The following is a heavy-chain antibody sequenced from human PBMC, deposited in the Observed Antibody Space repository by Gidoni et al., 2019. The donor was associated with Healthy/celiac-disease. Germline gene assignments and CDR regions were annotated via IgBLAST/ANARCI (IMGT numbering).Heavy chain of an antibody. Sequence: QVQLVESGGGVVQPGRSLRLSCAASGFTFSSYGMHWVRQAPGKGLEWVAVISYDGSNKYDADSVKGRFTISRDNSKNTLYLQMNSLRAEDTAVYYCAKDSVATIGGPRFDPWGQGTLVTVSS. J-gene: IGHJ5*02. CDR1: GFTFSSYG. V-gene: IGHV3-30*18. D-gene: IGHD5-12*01. CDR2: ISYDGSNK. CDR3: AKDSVATIGGPRFDP.